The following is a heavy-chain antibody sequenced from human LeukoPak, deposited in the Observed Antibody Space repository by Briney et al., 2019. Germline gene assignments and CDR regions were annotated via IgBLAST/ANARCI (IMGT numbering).Heavy chain of an antibody. CDR3: ARAVKQVVVRFDY. D-gene: IGHD2-15*01. V-gene: IGHV4-4*07. Sequence: PSETLSLTCTVSGGAISRWCWSWLRQPAGKGLEWIGRFCTTGSTNYSPSLKSRVTMSVDTSKNQFSLNLISVTAADTAVYYCARAVKQVVVRFDYWGQGTLVTVSS. J-gene: IGHJ4*02. CDR1: GGAISRWC. CDR2: FCTTGST.